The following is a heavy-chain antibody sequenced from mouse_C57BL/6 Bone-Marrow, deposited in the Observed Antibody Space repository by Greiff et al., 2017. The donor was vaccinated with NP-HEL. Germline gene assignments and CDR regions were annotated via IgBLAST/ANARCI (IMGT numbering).Heavy chain of an antibody. V-gene: IGHV1-80*01. CDR2: IYPGDGDT. Sequence: QVQLKESGAELVKPGASVKISCKASGYAFRSYWMNWVKQRPGKGLEWIGQIYPGDGDTNYNGKFKGKATLTADKSSSTAYMQLSSLTSEDSAVYFCARGGHYYAMDYWGQGTSVTVSS. CDR3: ARGGHYYAMDY. CDR1: GYAFRSYW. D-gene: IGHD1-1*02. J-gene: IGHJ4*01.